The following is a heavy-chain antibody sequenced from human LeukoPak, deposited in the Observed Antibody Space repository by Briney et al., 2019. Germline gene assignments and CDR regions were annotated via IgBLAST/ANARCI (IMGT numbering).Heavy chain of an antibody. D-gene: IGHD3-22*01. CDR1: GISFNNYW. Sequence: EGSLRLSCAASGISFNNYWMHWVRQSPGKGLVWVSRVNSDGSSTVYADSVKGRFTISRDNARTTVYLQMSSLRLDDTATYYCATGLGHYYDYWGQGSLVTVSS. J-gene: IGHJ4*02. V-gene: IGHV3-74*01. CDR3: ATGLGHYYDY. CDR2: VNSDGSST.